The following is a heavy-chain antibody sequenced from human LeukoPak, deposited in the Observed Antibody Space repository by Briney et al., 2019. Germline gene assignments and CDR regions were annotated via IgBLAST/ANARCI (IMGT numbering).Heavy chain of an antibody. D-gene: IGHD2-15*01. J-gene: IGHJ4*02. CDR2: ISYDGSNK. Sequence: GRSLRLSCAASGFTFSSYAMHWVRQAPGKGLEWVPVISYDGSNKYYADSVKGRFTISRDNSKNTLYLQMNSLRAEDTAVYYCATDCSGGSCLDYWGQGTLVTVSS. CDR1: GFTFSSYA. V-gene: IGHV3-30*04. CDR3: ATDCSGGSCLDY.